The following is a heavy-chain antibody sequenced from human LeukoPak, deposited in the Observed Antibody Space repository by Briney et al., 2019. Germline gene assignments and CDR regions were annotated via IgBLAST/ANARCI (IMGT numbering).Heavy chain of an antibody. CDR2: ILPLSGTA. CDR3: GRSRYYDASGYYVAY. J-gene: IGHJ4*02. Sequence: SVKVSCKASGCAFSTYAMNWVRQAPGQSLEWMGGILPLSGTANNAQRFQGRIAMTADESTTTGYMELTSLRFDDTAVYYCGRSRYYDASGYYVAYWGEGTLVTVSS. D-gene: IGHD3-22*01. V-gene: IGHV1-69*13. CDR1: GCAFSTYA.